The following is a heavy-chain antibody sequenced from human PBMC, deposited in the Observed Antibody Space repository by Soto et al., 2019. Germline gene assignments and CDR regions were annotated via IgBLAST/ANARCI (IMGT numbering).Heavy chain of an antibody. CDR2: IYSGGST. CDR3: ARSISRWVPFDY. CDR1: GFTVSSNY. V-gene: IGHV3-53*01. Sequence: GGYLRLSSAASGFTVSSNYMSWVRQAPGKGLEWVSVIYSGGSTYYADSVKGRFTISRDNSKNTLYLQMNSLRAEDTAVYYCARSISRWVPFDYWGQGSLVTVSS. D-gene: IGHD3-3*02. J-gene: IGHJ4*02.